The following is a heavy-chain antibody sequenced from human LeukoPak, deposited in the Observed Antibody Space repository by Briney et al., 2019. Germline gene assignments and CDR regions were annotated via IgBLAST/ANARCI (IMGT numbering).Heavy chain of an antibody. CDR3: AKDDAWLQYND. Sequence: GGSLRLSCAASGFTFSSYEMNWVRQAPGKGLEWVSGISPSGDIKYYVDSVKGRFTVSRDNSRNTLYLQINSLRDEDTAVYYCAKDDAWLQYNDWGQGTLVTVSS. CDR1: GFTFSSYE. V-gene: IGHV3-23*01. J-gene: IGHJ4*02. CDR2: ISPSGDIK. D-gene: IGHD5-24*01.